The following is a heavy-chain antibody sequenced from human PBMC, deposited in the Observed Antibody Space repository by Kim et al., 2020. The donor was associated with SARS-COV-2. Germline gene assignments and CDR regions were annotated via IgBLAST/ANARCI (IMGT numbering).Heavy chain of an antibody. D-gene: IGHD3-22*01. CDR2: ISGSGGST. CDR1: GFTFSSYA. V-gene: IGHV3-23*01. J-gene: IGHJ4*02. CDR3: AKDWDYYDSSGYGYYFDY. Sequence: GGSLRLSCAASGFTFSSYAMSWVRQAPGKGLEWVSAISGSGGSTYYADSVKGRFTISRDNSKNTLYLQMNSLRAEDTAVYYCAKDWDYYDSSGYGYYFDYWGQGTLVTVSS.